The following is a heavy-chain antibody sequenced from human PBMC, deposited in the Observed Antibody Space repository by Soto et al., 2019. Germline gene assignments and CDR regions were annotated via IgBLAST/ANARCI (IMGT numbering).Heavy chain of an antibody. CDR2: IWYDGSNK. CDR3: ARDLVATLSQGMDV. Sequence: GGSLRLSCAASGFTFSSYGMHWVRQAPGKGLEWVAVIWYDGSNKYYADSVKGRFTISRDNSKNTLYLQMNSLRAEDTAVYYCARDLVATLSQGMDVWGQGTTVTVSS. CDR1: GFTFSSYG. D-gene: IGHD5-12*01. J-gene: IGHJ6*02. V-gene: IGHV3-33*01.